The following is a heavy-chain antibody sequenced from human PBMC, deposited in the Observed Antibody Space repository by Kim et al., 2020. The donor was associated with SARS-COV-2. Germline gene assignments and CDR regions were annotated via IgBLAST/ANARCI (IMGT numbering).Heavy chain of an antibody. CDR2: INTNTGNP. CDR3: AREGVFRFREPNWFDP. V-gene: IGHV7-4-1*02. CDR1: GYTFTSYA. D-gene: IGHD3-10*01. Sequence: ASVKVSCKASGYTFTSYAMNWVRQAPGQGLEWMGWINTNTGNPTYAQGFTGRFVFSLDTSVSTAYLQISSLKAEDTAVYYCAREGVFRFREPNWFDPWGQGTLVTVSS. J-gene: IGHJ5*02.